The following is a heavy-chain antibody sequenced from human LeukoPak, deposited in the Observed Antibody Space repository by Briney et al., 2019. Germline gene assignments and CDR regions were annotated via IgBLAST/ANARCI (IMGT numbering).Heavy chain of an antibody. V-gene: IGHV4-59*01. Sequence: SETLSLTCTVSGGSISSYYWSWIRQPPGKGLEWIGFIYYSGSTNYNPSLKSRVTISVHTSKNQFSLKLSSVTAADTAVYYCARTTEGGYSYGSFYYYYMDFWGKGATVTISS. D-gene: IGHD5-18*01. CDR3: ARTTEGGYSYGSFYYYYMDF. J-gene: IGHJ6*03. CDR2: IYYSGST. CDR1: GGSISSYY.